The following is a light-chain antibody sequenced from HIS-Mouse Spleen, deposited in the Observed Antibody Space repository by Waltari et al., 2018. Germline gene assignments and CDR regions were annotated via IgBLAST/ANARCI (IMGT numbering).Light chain of an antibody. J-gene: IGLJ1*01. Sequence: QSALTQPASVSGSPGQSITISRTGTSSDVRSYNLLSGYQQHPGKAPNLMIYEGSKRPSGVSNRFSGSKSGNTASLTISGLQAEDEADYYCCSYAGSSTVFGTGTKVTVL. V-gene: IGLV2-23*03. CDR1: SSDVRSYNL. CDR2: EGS. CDR3: CSYAGSSTV.